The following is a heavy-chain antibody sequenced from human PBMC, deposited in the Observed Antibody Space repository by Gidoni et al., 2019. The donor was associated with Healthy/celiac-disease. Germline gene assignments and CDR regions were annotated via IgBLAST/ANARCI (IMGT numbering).Heavy chain of an antibody. V-gene: IGHV4-34*01. J-gene: IGHJ3*02. CDR2: INHSGST. Sequence: QVQLQQWGAGLLKPSETLSLTCAVYGGSFSGYYWSWIRQPPGKGLEWIGEINHSGSTNYNPSLKSRVTISVDTSKNQFSLKLSSVTAADTAVYYCASMWELPHAFDIWGQGTMVTVSS. CDR1: GGSFSGYY. D-gene: IGHD1-26*01. CDR3: ASMWELPHAFDI.